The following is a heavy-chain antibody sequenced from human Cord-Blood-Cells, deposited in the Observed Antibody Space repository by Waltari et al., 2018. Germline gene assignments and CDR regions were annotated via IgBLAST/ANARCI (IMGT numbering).Heavy chain of an antibody. D-gene: IGHD4-4*01. V-gene: IGHV3-43*01. CDR3: AKENDYSNSLFDY. Sequence: EVQLVESGGVVVQPGGSLRLSCAASGFTFDVYTMHWVRHAPGKGLEGVSLISWDGGSTYYADSVKGRFTISRDNSKNSLYLQMNSLRTEDTALYYCAKENDYSNSLFDYWGQGTLVTVSS. CDR1: GFTFDVYT. J-gene: IGHJ4*02. CDR2: ISWDGGST.